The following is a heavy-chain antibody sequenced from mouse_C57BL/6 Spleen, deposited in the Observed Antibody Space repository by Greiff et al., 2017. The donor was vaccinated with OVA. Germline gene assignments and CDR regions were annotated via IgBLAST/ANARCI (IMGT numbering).Heavy chain of an antibody. CDR3: TTYDYSYFGD. D-gene: IGHD2-4*01. V-gene: IGHV14-1*01. CDR1: GFNIKDYY. CDR2: IDPEDGDT. J-gene: IGHJ2*01. Sequence: VTLKVCGAELVRPGASVKLSCTASGFNIKDYYMHWVKQRPEQGLEWIGRIDPEDGDTEYAPKFQGKATMTADTSSNTAYLQLSSLTSEDTAVYYCTTYDYSYFGDWGQGTTLTVSS.